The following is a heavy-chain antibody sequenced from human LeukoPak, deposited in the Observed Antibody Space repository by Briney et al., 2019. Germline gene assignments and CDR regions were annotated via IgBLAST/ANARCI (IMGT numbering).Heavy chain of an antibody. J-gene: IGHJ4*02. D-gene: IGHD2-15*01. CDR3: ARARTSAGVVVYFDY. CDR1: GFTFSDYF. Sequence: PGGSLRLSCAASGFTFSDYFMSWVRQAPGKGLEWLSYINGRGTYIDYAESLKGRITISRDNAQNSLYLQMNSLRVEDTAVYYCARARTSAGVVVYFDYWGQGTLVTVSS. V-gene: IGHV3-11*06. CDR2: INGRGTYI.